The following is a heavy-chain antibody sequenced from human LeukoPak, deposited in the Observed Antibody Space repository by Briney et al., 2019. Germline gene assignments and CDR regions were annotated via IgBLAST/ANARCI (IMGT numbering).Heavy chain of an antibody. D-gene: IGHD3-3*01. V-gene: IGHV3-23*01. CDR2: ISSSGGST. Sequence: GGSLRLSCAASGFTFSSYAMSWVRQAPGKGLEWVSAISSSGGSTYYADSVKGRFTISRDNSKNTLYLQMNSLRAEDTAVYYCAKGASIFGVVITNFDYWGQGTLVTVSS. CDR3: AKGASIFGVVITNFDY. J-gene: IGHJ4*02. CDR1: GFTFSSYA.